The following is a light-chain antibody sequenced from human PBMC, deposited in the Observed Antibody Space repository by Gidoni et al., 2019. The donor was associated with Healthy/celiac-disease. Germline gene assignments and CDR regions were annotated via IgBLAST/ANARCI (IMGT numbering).Light chain of an antibody. V-gene: IGLV2-23*01. CDR1: SSDVGSYNL. J-gene: IGLJ2*01. CDR3: CSYAGSSTHVV. CDR2: EGS. Sequence: QSALTQPASASGSPGPSITISCTGTSSDVGSYNLVSWYQQHPGKAPKLMIYEGSKRPSGVSNRFSGSKSGNTASLTIPGLQAEDEADYYCCSYAGSSTHVVFGGGTKLTVL.